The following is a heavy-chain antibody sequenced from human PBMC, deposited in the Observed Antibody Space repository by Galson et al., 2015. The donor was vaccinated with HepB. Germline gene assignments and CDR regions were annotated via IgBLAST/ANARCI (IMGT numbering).Heavy chain of an antibody. CDR1: GYTFTGYY. Sequence: SVKVSCKASGYTFTGYYMHWVRQAPGQGLEWMGWINPNSGGTNYAQKFQGRVTMTRDTSISTAYMELSRLRSDDTAVYYCASAISDFWSGYFWQGGGQFDYWGQGTLVTVSS. CDR2: INPNSGGT. D-gene: IGHD3-3*01. CDR3: ASAISDFWSGYFWQGGGQFDY. V-gene: IGHV1-2*02. J-gene: IGHJ4*02.